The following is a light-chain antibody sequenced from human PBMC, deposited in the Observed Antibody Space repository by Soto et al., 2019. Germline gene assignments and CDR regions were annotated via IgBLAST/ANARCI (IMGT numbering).Light chain of an antibody. Sequence: ETVLTQSPGTLSLSPGERATLSCRASQDIRSNYLAWYRQTPGQAPRLLIYGASKRASGIADRFSGSGSGTDFTLIISSLEPEDFALYYFQQYDSSPSTFGQGTNVEIK. CDR3: QQYDSSPST. V-gene: IGKV3-20*01. CDR1: QDIRSNY. CDR2: GAS. J-gene: IGKJ1*01.